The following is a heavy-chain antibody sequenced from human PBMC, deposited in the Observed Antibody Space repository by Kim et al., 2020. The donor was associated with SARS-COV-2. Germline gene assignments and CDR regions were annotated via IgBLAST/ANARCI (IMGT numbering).Heavy chain of an antibody. V-gene: IGHV4-34*01. CDR2: INHSGST. CDR1: GGSFSGYY. D-gene: IGHD5-18*01. CDR3: AGGGGYSYWAIDY. Sequence: SETLSLTCAVYGGSFSGYYWSWIRQPPGKGLEWIGEINHSGSTNYNPSLKSRVTISVDTSKNQFSLKLSYVTAADTAVYYCAGGGGYSYWAIDYWGQGTLVTVS. J-gene: IGHJ4*02.